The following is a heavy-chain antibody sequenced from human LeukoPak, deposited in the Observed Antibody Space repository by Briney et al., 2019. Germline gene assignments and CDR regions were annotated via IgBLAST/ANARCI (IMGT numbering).Heavy chain of an antibody. D-gene: IGHD5-12*01. CDR1: GYTFTGYY. J-gene: IGHJ1*01. V-gene: IGHV1-2*02. CDR3: ARDDGSGYDYIAEYFQH. Sequence: ASVKVSCKASGYTFTGYYMHWVRQAPGQGLEWMGWINPNSGGTNYAQKFQGGVTMTRDTSISTAYMELSRLRSDDTAVYYCARDDGSGYDYIAEYFQHWGQGTLVTVSS. CDR2: INPNSGGT.